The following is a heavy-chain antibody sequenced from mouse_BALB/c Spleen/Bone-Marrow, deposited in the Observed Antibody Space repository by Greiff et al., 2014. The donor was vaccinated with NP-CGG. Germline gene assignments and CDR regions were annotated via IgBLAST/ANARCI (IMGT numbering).Heavy chain of an antibody. V-gene: IGHV14-3*02. J-gene: IGHJ4*01. CDR2: IDPANGNT. D-gene: IGHD2-3*01. CDR3: ARWLLPYGLDY. CDR1: GFNIKDTY. Sequence: EVQLQQSGAELAKPGASVKLSCTASGFNIKDTYMHWVKQRPEQGLEWIGRIDPANGNTKYDPKFQGKATITADTSSNTAYLQLSSLTSEDTAVYYCARWLLPYGLDYWGQGTSVTVSS.